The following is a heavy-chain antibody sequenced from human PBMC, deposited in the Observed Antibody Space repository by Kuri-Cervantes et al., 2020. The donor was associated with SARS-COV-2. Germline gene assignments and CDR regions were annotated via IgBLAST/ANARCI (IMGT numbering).Heavy chain of an antibody. Sequence: GSLRLSCAFYGESFSGYYWSWIRQPPGKGLEWIGEINHSGSTNYNPSLKSRVTISVNTSKNQFSLRLSSVTAADTAVYYCARTLDIWGQGTMVTVSS. CDR3: ARTLDI. V-gene: IGHV4-34*01. CDR2: INHSGST. J-gene: IGHJ3*02. CDR1: GESFSGYY.